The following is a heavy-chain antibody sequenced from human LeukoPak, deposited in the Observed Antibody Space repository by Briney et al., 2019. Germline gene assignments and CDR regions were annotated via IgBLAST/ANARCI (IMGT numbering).Heavy chain of an antibody. CDR3: ARVLSQYYYYYGMDV. V-gene: IGHV3-74*01. J-gene: IGHJ6*02. CDR1: GFTFSSYW. CDR2: INSDGSST. Sequence: RTGGSLRLSCAASGFTFSSYWMHWVRQAPGKGLVWVSRINSDGSSTSYADSVKGRFTISRDNAKNTLYLQMNSLRAEDTAVYYCARVLSQYYYYYGMDVWGQGTTVTVSS.